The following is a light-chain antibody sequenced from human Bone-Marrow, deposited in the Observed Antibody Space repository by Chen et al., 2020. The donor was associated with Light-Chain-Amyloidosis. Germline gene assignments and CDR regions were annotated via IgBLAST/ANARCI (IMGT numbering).Light chain of an antibody. Sequence: SYVLTQPSSVSVAPGQTATIACGGNNIGSTSGHWYQQTPAQAPLLVVYDDSDRPSGIPERLSGSNAGNTATLTISRVEAGDEADYYWQVWDRGSDRPVFGGGTKLTVL. CDR3: QVWDRGSDRPV. J-gene: IGLJ3*02. CDR2: DDS. CDR1: NIGSTS. V-gene: IGLV3-21*02.